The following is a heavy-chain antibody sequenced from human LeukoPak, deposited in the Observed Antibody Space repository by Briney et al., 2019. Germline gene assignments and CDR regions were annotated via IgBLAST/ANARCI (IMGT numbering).Heavy chain of an antibody. CDR3: AKDIQLST. Sequence: GGSLRLSCAASGFTFSRYWMHWVRQGPGKGLVWVSRINSDGSSTSYADSVKGRFTISRDNSKNTLSLQMNSLRVEDTAIYYCAKDIQLSTWGLGTMVTVSS. D-gene: IGHD5-24*01. V-gene: IGHV3-74*01. CDR1: GFTFSRYW. CDR2: INSDGSST. J-gene: IGHJ3*01.